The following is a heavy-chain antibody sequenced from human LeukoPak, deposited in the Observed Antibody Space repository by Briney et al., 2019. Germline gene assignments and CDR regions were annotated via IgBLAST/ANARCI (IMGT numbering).Heavy chain of an antibody. J-gene: IGHJ4*02. D-gene: IGHD3-16*02. V-gene: IGHV3-21*01. CDR1: GFTFSSYS. CDR3: ARVPRFVGELSYYFDY. CDR2: ISSSSSYI. Sequence: RSGGSLRLSCAASGFTFSSYSMNWVRQAPGKGLEWVSSISSSSSYIYYADSVKGRFTISRDNAKNSLYLQMNSLRAEDTAVYYCARVPRFVGELSYYFDYWGQGTLVTVSS.